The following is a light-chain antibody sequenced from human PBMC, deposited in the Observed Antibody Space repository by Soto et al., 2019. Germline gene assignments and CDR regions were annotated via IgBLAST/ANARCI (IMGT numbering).Light chain of an antibody. CDR3: MQALEPPLT. CDR1: RSLLNSNGYNC. CDR2: LGS. Sequence: DIVMTVSPLSLHVTPGESASISCRSSRSLLNSNGYNCLDWYLQKPGQSPQLLIHLGSSRASGVPDRFSGSGSGTDFTLKISRVEAEDVGIYYCMQALEPPLTFGGGTKVEIK. V-gene: IGKV2-28*01. J-gene: IGKJ4*01.